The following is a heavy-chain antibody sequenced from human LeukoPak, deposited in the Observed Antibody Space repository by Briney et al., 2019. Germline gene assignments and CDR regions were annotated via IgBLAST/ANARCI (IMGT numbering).Heavy chain of an antibody. Sequence: SETLSLTCTVSGGSISSSSYYWGWIRQPPGKGLEWIGSIYYSGSTYYNPSLKNRVTISVDTSKNQFSLKLSSVTAADTAVYYCARVGERRLFSSFDYWGQGTLVTVSS. CDR1: GGSISSSSYY. V-gene: IGHV4-39*07. CDR2: IYYSGST. D-gene: IGHD3-22*01. J-gene: IGHJ4*02. CDR3: ARVGERRLFSSFDY.